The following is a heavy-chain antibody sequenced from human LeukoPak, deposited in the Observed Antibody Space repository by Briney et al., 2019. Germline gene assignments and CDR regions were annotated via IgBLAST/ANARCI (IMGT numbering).Heavy chain of an antibody. J-gene: IGHJ6*02. Sequence: SETLSLTCTVSGGSISSYYWSWIRQPAGKGLEWIGRIYTSGSTNYNPSLKSRVTMSVDTSKNQFSLKLSSVTAADTAVYYCARELLGGGYHRYGMDVWGQGTTVTVSS. CDR1: GGSISSYY. CDR2: IYTSGST. V-gene: IGHV4-4*07. CDR3: ARELLGGGYHRYGMDV. D-gene: IGHD1-26*01.